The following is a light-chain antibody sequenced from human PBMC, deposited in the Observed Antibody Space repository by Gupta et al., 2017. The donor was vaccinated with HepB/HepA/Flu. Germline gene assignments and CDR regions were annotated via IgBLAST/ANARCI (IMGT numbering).Light chain of an antibody. CDR1: QPVNTN. CDR3: QQYNNWPGT. Sequence: EVVMTQSPGTLSVSPGERATLSCRASQPVNTNLAWYQQKPGQAPRLLIHRVSNRATDIPDRFSGSGSETEFTLTISSLQSEDSALYYCQQYNNWPGTFGQGTKVEI. CDR2: RVS. V-gene: IGKV3-15*01. J-gene: IGKJ1*01.